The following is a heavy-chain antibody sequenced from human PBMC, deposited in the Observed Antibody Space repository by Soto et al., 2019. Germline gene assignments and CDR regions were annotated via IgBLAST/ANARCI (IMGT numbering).Heavy chain of an antibody. V-gene: IGHV3-9*01. CDR2: ISWNSGGI. J-gene: IGHJ6*02. CDR3: AKGGSSNYYYGMDV. Sequence: GGSLRLSCAASGFTFDDYAMHWVRQAPGKGLEWVSGISWNSGGIGYADSVKGRFTIPRDNAKNSLYLQMNSLRAEDTVLYYCAKGGSSNYYYGMDVWGQGTTVTVS. CDR1: GFTFDDYA. D-gene: IGHD6-6*01.